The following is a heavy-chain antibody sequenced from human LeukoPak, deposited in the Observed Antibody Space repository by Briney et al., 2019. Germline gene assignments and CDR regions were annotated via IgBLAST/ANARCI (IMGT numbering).Heavy chain of an antibody. D-gene: IGHD4-17*01. V-gene: IGHV3-21*01. CDR1: GFTFSSYA. J-gene: IGHJ4*02. CDR3: ARDREATDYGDYYFDY. Sequence: PGGSLRLSCAASGFTFSSYAMSWVRQAPGKGLEWVSSISSSGTYIYYGDSLKGRFTISRDNAKNSLYLQINSLRAEDTAVYYCARDREATDYGDYYFDYWGQGTLLTVSS. CDR2: ISSSGTYI.